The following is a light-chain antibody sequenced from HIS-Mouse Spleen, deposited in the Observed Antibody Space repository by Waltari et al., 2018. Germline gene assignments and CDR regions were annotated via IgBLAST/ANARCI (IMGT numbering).Light chain of an antibody. CDR1: ALPKKY. V-gene: IGLV3-10*01. J-gene: IGLJ2*01. CDR3: YSTDSSGNHRV. Sequence: SYELTQPPSVSVSPGQTARITCSGDALPKKYAYWYQQKSGQAPVLVIYEDSKRPSGSPWRFSGSRSGTMATLTISGAQVEDEADYYCYSTDSSGNHRVFGGGTKLTVL. CDR2: EDS.